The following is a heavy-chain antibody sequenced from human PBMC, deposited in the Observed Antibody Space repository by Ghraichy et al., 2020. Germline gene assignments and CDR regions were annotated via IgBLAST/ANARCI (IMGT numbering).Heavy chain of an antibody. CDR3: VGTSLDFDP. CDR2: IHYSGST. V-gene: IGHV4-59*01. Sequence: SQTLSLTCTVSGASMSSYYWSWIRQSPGKGLEWIGYIHYSGSTNYKPSLKSRVTMSLDTSKNQFSLKLTSVTAADTAVYYCVGTSLDFDPWGQGTLVTVSS. CDR1: GASMSSYY. J-gene: IGHJ5*02. D-gene: IGHD2-2*01.